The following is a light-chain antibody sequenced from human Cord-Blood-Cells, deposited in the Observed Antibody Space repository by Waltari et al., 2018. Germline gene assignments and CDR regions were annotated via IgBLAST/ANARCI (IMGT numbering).Light chain of an antibody. V-gene: IGKV3-20*01. CDR1: QSVSSSY. CDR2: GAS. Sequence: EIVLTQSPGTLSLSPGERATLSCRASQSVSSSYLAWYQQKPGQAPRLLIYGASSRATGSPDRFSGSGSGTDFTRTISRLEPEDFAVYYCQQYGSLLTFGGGTKVEIK. CDR3: QQYGSLLT. J-gene: IGKJ4*01.